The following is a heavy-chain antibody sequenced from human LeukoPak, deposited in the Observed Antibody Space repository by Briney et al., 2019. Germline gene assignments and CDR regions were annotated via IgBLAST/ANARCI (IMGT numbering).Heavy chain of an antibody. CDR1: GFTFSSYG. J-gene: IGHJ1*01. Sequence: GRSLRLSCAASGFTFSSYGMHWVRQAPGKGLEWVAVIWYDGSNKYYADSVKGRFTISRDNSKNTLYLQMNSLRAEDTAVYYCAREYRRIAATGYFQHWGQGTLVTVSS. D-gene: IGHD6-13*01. V-gene: IGHV3-33*01. CDR2: IWYDGSNK. CDR3: AREYRRIAATGYFQH.